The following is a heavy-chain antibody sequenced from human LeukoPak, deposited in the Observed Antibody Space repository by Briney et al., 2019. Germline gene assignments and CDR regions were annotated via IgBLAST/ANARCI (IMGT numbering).Heavy chain of an antibody. CDR2: IGNAGDT. Sequence: GGSLRLSCPASGFTFSRYDMHGVRQATGKGLAGVSAIGNAGDTYYPGSVKGRFTISRENAKNSLYLQMNSLRAGDTAVYYCARARHDMLTGSAPFDYWGQGTLVTVSS. CDR3: ARARHDMLTGSAPFDY. V-gene: IGHV3-13*01. J-gene: IGHJ4*02. CDR1: GFTFSRYD. D-gene: IGHD3-9*01.